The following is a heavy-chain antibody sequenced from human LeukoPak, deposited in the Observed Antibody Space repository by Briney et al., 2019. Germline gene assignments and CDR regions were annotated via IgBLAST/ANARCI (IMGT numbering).Heavy chain of an antibody. CDR2: IKKDGSEK. D-gene: IGHD3-22*01. V-gene: IGHV3-7*01. Sequence: GGSLILSCAASGFTFSSYWMSWVRQAPGKGLEWVANIKKDGSEKYYVDSVKGRFTISRDNAKNSLYLQMNSLRAEDTAVYYCARDLYRIVVVPHYFDYWGQGTLVTVSS. J-gene: IGHJ4*02. CDR1: GFTFSSYW. CDR3: ARDLYRIVVVPHYFDY.